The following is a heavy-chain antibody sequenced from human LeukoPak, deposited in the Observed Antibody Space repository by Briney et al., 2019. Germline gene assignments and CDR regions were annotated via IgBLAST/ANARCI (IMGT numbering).Heavy chain of an antibody. Sequence: SETLSLTCTVSGGSISSYYWSWIRQPPGKGLEWIGYIYYSGSTNYNPSLKSRVTISVDTSKNQFSLKLSSVTAADTAVYYCARHRPYDILTGYYYYYYYMDVRGKGTTVTVSS. D-gene: IGHD3-9*01. V-gene: IGHV4-59*01. CDR2: IYYSGST. CDR1: GGSISSYY. CDR3: ARHRPYDILTGYYYYYYYMDV. J-gene: IGHJ6*03.